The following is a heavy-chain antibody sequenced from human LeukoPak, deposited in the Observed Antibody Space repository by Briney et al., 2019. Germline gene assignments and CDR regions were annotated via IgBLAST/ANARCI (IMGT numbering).Heavy chain of an antibody. D-gene: IGHD4-17*01. Sequence: SSETLSLTCTVSGGSISSSSYYWGWIRQPPGKGLEWIGSIYYSGSTYYNPSLKSRVTISVDTSKNQFSLKLSSVTAADTAVYYCARVPYGDYVDWFDPWGQGTLVTVSS. V-gene: IGHV4-39*07. CDR1: GGSISSSSYY. CDR2: IYYSGST. CDR3: ARVPYGDYVDWFDP. J-gene: IGHJ5*02.